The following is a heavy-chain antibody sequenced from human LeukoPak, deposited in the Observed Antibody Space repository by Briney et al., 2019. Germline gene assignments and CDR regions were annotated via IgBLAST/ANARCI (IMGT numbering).Heavy chain of an antibody. CDR1: GFTFSSDA. CDR2: ISGSGGST. J-gene: IGHJ4*02. CDR3: AKAGYDILTGYYEYYFDY. V-gene: IGHV3-23*01. D-gene: IGHD3-9*01. Sequence: PGGSLRLSCAASGFTFSSDAMSWVRQAPGKGLEWVSAISGSGGSTYYADSVKGRFTISRDNSKNTLYLQMNSLRAEDTAVYYCAKAGYDILTGYYEYYFDYWGQGTLVTVSS.